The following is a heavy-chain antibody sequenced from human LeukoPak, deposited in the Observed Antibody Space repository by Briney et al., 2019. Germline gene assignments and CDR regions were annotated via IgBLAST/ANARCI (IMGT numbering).Heavy chain of an antibody. CDR1: GGSISSGYH. CDR2: VYRSGST. Sequence: SETLSLTCTVSGGSISSGYHWGWIRQPPGKGLEWIGSVYRSGSTYYDPSLKSRVTISVDTSKNQIPLRVRSVTAADTAMYYCARENWVFDYWGQGILVTVSS. CDR3: ARENWVFDY. J-gene: IGHJ4*02. D-gene: IGHD7-27*01. V-gene: IGHV4-38-2*02.